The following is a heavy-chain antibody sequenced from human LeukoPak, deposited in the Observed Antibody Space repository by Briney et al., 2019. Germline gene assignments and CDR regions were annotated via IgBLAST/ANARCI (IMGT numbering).Heavy chain of an antibody. J-gene: IGHJ4*02. V-gene: IGHV4-61*01. Sequence: SETLSLTCTVSGGSVSSGSYYWSWIRQPPGKGLEWIGYIYYSGSTNYNPSLKSRVTISVDTSKNQFSLKLSSVTAADTAVYYCARAGPQLSPFDYWGQGTLVTVSS. CDR3: ARAGPQLSPFDY. CDR2: IYYSGST. CDR1: GGSVSSGSYY. D-gene: IGHD1-1*01.